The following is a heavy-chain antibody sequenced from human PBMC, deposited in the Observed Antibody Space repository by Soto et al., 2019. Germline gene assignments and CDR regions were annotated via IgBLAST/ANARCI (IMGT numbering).Heavy chain of an antibody. CDR3: AKDIARYSGYEGAFDI. J-gene: IGHJ3*02. CDR2: LDWNGVSI. Sequence: AQLVESGGGLVQPGRSLRLSCAASGFSFDDYVMHWVRQGPGKGLEWVSGLDWNGVSIGYADSVKGRFTISRDNAKNSLYLQMNSLRSEDTALYYCAKDIARYSGYEGAFDIWGQGTMVTVSS. V-gene: IGHV3-9*01. D-gene: IGHD5-12*01. CDR1: GFSFDDYV.